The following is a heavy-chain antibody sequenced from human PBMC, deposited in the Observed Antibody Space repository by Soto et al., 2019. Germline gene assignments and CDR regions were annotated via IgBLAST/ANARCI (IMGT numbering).Heavy chain of an antibody. V-gene: IGHV3-9*01. Sequence: EVQLVESGGGLVQPGRSLRLSCAASGFNFAEYAMHWVRQIPGKGLEWVSGISWDGGRIGYADSVKGRFTISRDNAKKSLLLQMNSLRPEDTALYYCAKVVVQASQPRYYFYGMDVWGQGTTVTVSS. CDR1: GFNFAEYA. CDR3: AKVVVQASQPRYYFYGMDV. CDR2: ISWDGGRI. J-gene: IGHJ6*02. D-gene: IGHD2-15*01.